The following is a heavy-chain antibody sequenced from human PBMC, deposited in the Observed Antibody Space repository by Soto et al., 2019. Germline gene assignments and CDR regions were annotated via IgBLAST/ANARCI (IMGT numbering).Heavy chain of an antibody. D-gene: IGHD1-26*01. CDR1: GYTFTSYG. V-gene: IGHV1-18*01. CDR3: ARDGAAFDI. Sequence: ASVTVSCKASGYTFTSYGISWVRQAPGQGLEWMGWISAYNGNTNYAQKLRCRVTMTTDTSTSTAYMELSSLRSEDTAVYDCARDGAAFDIWGQGTMVTVSS. J-gene: IGHJ3*02. CDR2: ISAYNGNT.